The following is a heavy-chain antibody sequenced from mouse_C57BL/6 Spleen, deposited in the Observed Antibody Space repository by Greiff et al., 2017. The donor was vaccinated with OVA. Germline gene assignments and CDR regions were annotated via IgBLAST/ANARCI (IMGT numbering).Heavy chain of an antibody. D-gene: IGHD1-1*01. J-gene: IGHJ2*01. CDR3: ARHLITTVVAFDY. CDR1: GFTFSSYG. V-gene: IGHV5-6*01. Sequence: EVQVVESGGDLVKPGGSLKLSCAASGFTFSSYGMSWVRQTPDKRLEWVATISSGGSYTYYPDSVKGRFTISRDNAKNTLYLQMSSLKSEDTAMYYCARHLITTVVAFDYWGQGTTLTVSS. CDR2: ISSGGSYT.